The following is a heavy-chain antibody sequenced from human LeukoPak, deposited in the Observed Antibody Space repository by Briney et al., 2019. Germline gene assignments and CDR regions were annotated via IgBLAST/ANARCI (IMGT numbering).Heavy chain of an antibody. CDR1: GFTFSSYG. J-gene: IGHJ4*02. CDR3: ARDYYDFWSGYYRIDSVY. Sequence: PGGSLRLSCAASGFTFSSYGMHWVRQAPGKGLEWVAVISYDGSNKYYADSVKGRFAISRDNSKNTLYLQMNSLRAEDTAVYYCARDYYDFWSGYYRIDSVYWGQGTLVTVSS. CDR2: ISYDGSNK. V-gene: IGHV3-30*03. D-gene: IGHD3-3*01.